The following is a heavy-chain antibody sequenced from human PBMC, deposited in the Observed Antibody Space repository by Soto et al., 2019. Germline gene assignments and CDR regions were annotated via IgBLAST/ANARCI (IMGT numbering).Heavy chain of an antibody. Sequence: QVQLVQSGAEVRKPGASVKVSCKASGYTFTSSGISWLRQAPGQGLEWMGWISTYNGDTNDAPKFQDRVTMTIDGSTSTAYMELRSLRSDDAAVYYCARAGAAPYYYYGMDVWGQGTRVTVSS. CDR2: ISTYNGDT. D-gene: IGHD2-15*01. CDR1: GYTFTSSG. CDR3: ARAGAAPYYYYGMDV. J-gene: IGHJ6*02. V-gene: IGHV1-18*01.